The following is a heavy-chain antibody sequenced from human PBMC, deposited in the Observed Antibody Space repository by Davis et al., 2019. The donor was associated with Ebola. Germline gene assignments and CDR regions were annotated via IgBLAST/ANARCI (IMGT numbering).Heavy chain of an antibody. CDR1: GYTFTSYD. V-gene: IGHV1-8*01. D-gene: IGHD6-13*01. J-gene: IGHJ6*02. CDR2: MNANRGNT. Sequence: ASVKVSCKASGYTFTSYDVNWVRQATGQGLEWMGWMNANRGNTGYAQKFQGRVTMTRNTSISTAYMELSSLRSEDTAVYYCARGLPRSYSSSWDYYYYVMDVWGQGTTVTVSS. CDR3: ARGLPRSYSSSWDYYYYVMDV.